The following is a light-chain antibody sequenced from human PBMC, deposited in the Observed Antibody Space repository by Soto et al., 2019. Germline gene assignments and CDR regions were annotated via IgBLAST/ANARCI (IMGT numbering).Light chain of an antibody. V-gene: IGKV3-20*01. CDR2: GAS. CDR1: QSVITRY. J-gene: IGKJ1*01. CDR3: QQYATAPRT. Sequence: EIVLTQSPGTLSVSPGERVTLSCRASQSVITRYLAWYQQKPGQSPRLLIYGASSRANGITARFSGSGSGTDFTLTISGLEPEDFAVYYCQQYATAPRTFGPGTKVEVK.